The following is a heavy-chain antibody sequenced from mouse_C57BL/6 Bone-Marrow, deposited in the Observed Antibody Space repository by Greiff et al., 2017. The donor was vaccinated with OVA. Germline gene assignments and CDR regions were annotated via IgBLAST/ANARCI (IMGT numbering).Heavy chain of an antibody. Sequence: EVQLVESGPVLVKPGASVKMSCKASGYTFTDYYMNWVKQSHGKSLEWIGVINPYNGGTSYNQKFKGKATLTVDKSSSPAYMELNSLTSEDSAVYYCARYGSYAMDYWGQGTSVTVSS. CDR2: INPYNGGT. CDR1: GYTFTDYY. J-gene: IGHJ4*01. CDR3: ARYGSYAMDY. V-gene: IGHV1-19*01. D-gene: IGHD1-1*01.